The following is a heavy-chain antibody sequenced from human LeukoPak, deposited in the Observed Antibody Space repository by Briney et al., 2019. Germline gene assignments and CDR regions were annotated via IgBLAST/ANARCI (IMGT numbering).Heavy chain of an antibody. D-gene: IGHD3-9*01. CDR1: GFTFSSYW. J-gene: IGHJ4*02. CDR3: AKSDYDILTGYIDY. V-gene: IGHV3-74*01. CDR2: INGDGRNI. Sequence: GSLRLSCVASGFTFSSYWMHWVRQDPRKGLVWVSRINGDGRNINYADSVRGRFTISRDNAKNTLYLQMNSLRAEDTALYYCAKSDYDILTGYIDYWGQGTLVTVSS.